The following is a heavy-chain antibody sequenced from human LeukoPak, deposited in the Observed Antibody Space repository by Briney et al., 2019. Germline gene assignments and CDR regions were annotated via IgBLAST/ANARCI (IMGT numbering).Heavy chain of an antibody. CDR2: ISGSGGST. J-gene: IGHJ4*02. CDR3: AKDYTFWQWELLPNFDY. V-gene: IGHV3-23*01. Sequence: GGSLRLSCAASGFTFSSYAMSWVRQAPGKGLEWVSAISGSGGSTYYADSVKGRFTISRDNSKNTLYLHMNSLRAEHTAVYYCAKDYTFWQWELLPNFDYWGQGTLVTVSS. CDR1: GFTFSSYA. D-gene: IGHD1-26*01.